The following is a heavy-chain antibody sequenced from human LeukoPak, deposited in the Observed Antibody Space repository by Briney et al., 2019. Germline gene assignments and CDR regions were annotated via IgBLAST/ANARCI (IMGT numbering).Heavy chain of an antibody. Sequence: SETLSLTCTVSGGSLSSYYWSWIRQPPGKGLEWIGYIYYSGSTNYNPSLKSRVTISVDTSRNQFSLKLSSVTAADTAVYYCACSYGSKVGDYWGQGTLVTVSS. J-gene: IGHJ4*02. V-gene: IGHV4-59*01. CDR2: IYYSGST. CDR3: ACSYGSKVGDY. D-gene: IGHD5-18*01. CDR1: GGSLSSYY.